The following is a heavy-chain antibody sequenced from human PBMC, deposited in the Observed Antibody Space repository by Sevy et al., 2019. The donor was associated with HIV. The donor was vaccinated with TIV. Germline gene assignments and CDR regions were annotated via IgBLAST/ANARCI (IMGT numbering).Heavy chain of an antibody. Sequence: GGSLRLSCAASGFTFSNAWMNWVRQAPGKGLEWVGRIKSKTDGGTTDYAAPVKGRFTISRDDSKNTLYLQMNSLKTEDTAVYYCTTAGGHSGSYRSGYWGQGTLVTVSS. CDR1: GFTFSNAW. CDR3: TTAGGHSGSYRSGY. D-gene: IGHD1-26*01. V-gene: IGHV3-15*07. J-gene: IGHJ4*02. CDR2: IKSKTDGGTT.